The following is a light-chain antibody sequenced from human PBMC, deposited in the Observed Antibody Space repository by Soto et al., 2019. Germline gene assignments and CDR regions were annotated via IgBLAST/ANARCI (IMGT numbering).Light chain of an antibody. J-gene: IGKJ3*01. CDR3: QQSYSISFT. CDR2: AAS. V-gene: IGKV1-39*01. CDR1: QSISSY. Sequence: DIPMTQSPSSLSASVGDRVTITCRASQSISSYLNWYQQKPGKAPKLLIYAASSLQSGVPSRFSGSGSGTDFTLTISSLQPEDFATYYCQQSYSISFTFGPGTKVDIK.